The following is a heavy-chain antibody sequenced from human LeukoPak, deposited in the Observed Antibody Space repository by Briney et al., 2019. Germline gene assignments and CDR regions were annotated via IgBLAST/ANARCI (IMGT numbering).Heavy chain of an antibody. CDR1: GFTFSSYS. D-gene: IGHD2-2*01. V-gene: IGHV3-23*01. CDR2: ISGSGGST. CDR3: AKERGYQLQPLDY. Sequence: AGGSLRLSCAASGFTFSSYSMNWVRQAPVKGLEWVSAISGSGGSTYYADSVKGRFTISRDNSRNTLYLQMNSLRAEDTAVYYCAKERGYQLQPLDYWGQGTLVTVSS. J-gene: IGHJ4*02.